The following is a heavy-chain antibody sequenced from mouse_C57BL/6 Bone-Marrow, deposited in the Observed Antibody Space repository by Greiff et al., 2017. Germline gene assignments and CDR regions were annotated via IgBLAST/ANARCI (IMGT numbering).Heavy chain of an antibody. D-gene: IGHD2-12*01. CDR3: TAYSFYWYFDV. J-gene: IGHJ1*03. V-gene: IGHV14-4*01. Sequence: VQLQQSGAELVRPGASVKLSCTASGFNIKDDYMHWVKQRPEQGLEWIGWIDPENGDTEYASKFQGKATITADTSSNTAYLPLSSLTSEDTAVYYCTAYSFYWYFDVWGTGTTVTVSS. CDR2: IDPENGDT. CDR1: GFNIKDDY.